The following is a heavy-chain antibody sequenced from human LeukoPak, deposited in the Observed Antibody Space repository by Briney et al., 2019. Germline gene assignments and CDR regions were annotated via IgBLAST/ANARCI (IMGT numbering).Heavy chain of an antibody. D-gene: IGHD2-15*01. J-gene: IGHJ4*02. V-gene: IGHV4-34*01. CDR2: IDHSGST. CDR1: GVSFSGYY. CDR3: ARGLSAIVY. Sequence: SETLSLTCAVYGVSFSGYYWSWIRQPPGKGLEWIGEIDHSGSTNYNPSLKSRVTISVDTSKNQFSLKLSSVTAADTAVYYCARGLSAIVYWGQGTLVTVSS.